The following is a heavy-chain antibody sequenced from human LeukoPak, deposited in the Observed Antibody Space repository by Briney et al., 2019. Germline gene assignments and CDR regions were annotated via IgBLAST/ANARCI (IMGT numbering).Heavy chain of an antibody. CDR3: AKGSRGSRPYFFDF. CDR1: GFTFNNFA. CDR2: ITDSGGDT. J-gene: IGHJ4*02. V-gene: IGHV3-23*01. D-gene: IGHD6-19*01. Sequence: PGGSLKLSCVASGFTFNNFAMSWVRQAPGKGLEWVSAITDSGGDTYHADSVKGRFTISRDNSKGALFLQMNRLRAEDTAVYYCAKGSRGSRPYFFDFWGQGTLVTVSS.